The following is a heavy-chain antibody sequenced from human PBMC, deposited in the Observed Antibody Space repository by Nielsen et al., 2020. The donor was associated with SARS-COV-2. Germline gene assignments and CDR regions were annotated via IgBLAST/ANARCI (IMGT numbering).Heavy chain of an antibody. CDR3: ARGVGYCSSTSCSYYYYYMDV. J-gene: IGHJ6*03. V-gene: IGHV4-31*02. D-gene: IGHD2-2*03. Sequence: WIRQPPGKGLEWIGYIYYSGSTYYNPSLKSRVTISVDTSKNQFSLKLSSVTAADTAVYYCARGVGYCSSTSCSYYYYYMDVWGKGTTVTVSS. CDR2: IYYSGST.